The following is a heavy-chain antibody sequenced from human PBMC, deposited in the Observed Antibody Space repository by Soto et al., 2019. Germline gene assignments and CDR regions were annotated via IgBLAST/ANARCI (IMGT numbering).Heavy chain of an antibody. J-gene: IGHJ5*02. V-gene: IGHV6-1*01. CDR1: GDSVPSNGAA. CDR3: ARGWYSGRNWFDP. CDR2: TYYRSKWYN. Sequence: SQTPAVTGAISGDSVPSNGAAWNGIRQSASRGLDWLGRTYYRSKWYNDYAVSVKSRITIKPDTSKNQFSLQLNSVTPEDTAVYYCARGWYSGRNWFDPWGQGTPV. D-gene: IGHD6-19*01.